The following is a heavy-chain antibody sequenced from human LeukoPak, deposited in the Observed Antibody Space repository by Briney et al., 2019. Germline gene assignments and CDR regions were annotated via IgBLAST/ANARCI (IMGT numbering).Heavy chain of an antibody. CDR2: IQTITDGGTT. Sequence: PGGSLRLSCTASGFTFRDVWMTWVRQAPGKGLEWVGRIQTITDGGTTDYAAFVRGRITISRDDSKNTLYLQLNSLKTEDTAVYYCTSTLGYWGQGTLVTVSS. J-gene: IGHJ4*02. CDR3: TSTLGY. CDR1: GFTFRDVW. V-gene: IGHV3-15*01. D-gene: IGHD3-16*01.